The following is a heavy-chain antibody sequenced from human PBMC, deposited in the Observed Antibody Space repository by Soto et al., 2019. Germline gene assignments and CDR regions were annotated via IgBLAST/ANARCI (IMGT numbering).Heavy chain of an antibody. D-gene: IGHD3-10*01. CDR3: ARDVSVMTSVFGF. CDR1: GGTFYTYA. CDR2: ITPMIVTT. J-gene: IGHJ4*02. V-gene: IGHV1-69*01. Sequence: QVHLVQSGAEVKRPGSSVRVSCTASGGTFYTYAFTWVRQAPGQGLEWMGGITPMIVTTKYAQKFHGRVTFSTDESASTAYMDLSNLRSDDTAVYYCARDVSVMTSVFGFWGQGTLITVSS.